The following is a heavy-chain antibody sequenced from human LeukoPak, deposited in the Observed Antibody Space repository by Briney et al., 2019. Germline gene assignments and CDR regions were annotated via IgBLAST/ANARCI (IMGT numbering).Heavy chain of an antibody. Sequence: GGSLRLSCAASGFTFSSYTLNWVRQAPGKGLEWVSSISSSSSYIYYADSVKGRFTISRDNAKNSLYLQMNSLRAGDTAVYYCARAYDGSNYHPKNLDYWGQGSLVTVSS. CDR3: ARAYDGSNYHPKNLDY. V-gene: IGHV3-21*01. CDR1: GFTFSSYT. J-gene: IGHJ4*02. D-gene: IGHD1-26*01. CDR2: ISSSSSYI.